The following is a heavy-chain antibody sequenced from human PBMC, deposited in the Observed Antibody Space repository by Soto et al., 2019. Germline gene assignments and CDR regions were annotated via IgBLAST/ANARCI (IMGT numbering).Heavy chain of an antibody. CDR1: GYSFTSYW. D-gene: IGHD3-22*01. V-gene: IGHV5-51*01. Sequence: GESLKISCKGSGYSFTSYWIGWVRQMPGKGLEWMGIIYPGDSDTRYSPSFQGQVTISADKSISTAYLQWSSLKASDTAMYYCARALGYDSSGYYYKGYYYGTDVWGQGTTVTVSS. J-gene: IGHJ6*02. CDR2: IYPGDSDT. CDR3: ARALGYDSSGYYYKGYYYGTDV.